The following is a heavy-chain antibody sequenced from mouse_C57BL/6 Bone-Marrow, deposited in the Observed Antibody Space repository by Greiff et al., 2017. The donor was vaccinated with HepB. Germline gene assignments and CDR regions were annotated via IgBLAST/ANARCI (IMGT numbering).Heavy chain of an antibody. CDR2: IHPNSGST. CDR1: GYTFTSYW. Sequence: QVQLQQPGAELVKPGASVKLSCKASGYTFTSYWMHWVKQRPGQGLEWIGMIHPNSGSTNYNEKFKSKATLTVDKSSSSAYMQLSSLTSEDSAVYYGARNRQLRLRVSYWGQGTLVTVSA. J-gene: IGHJ3*01. V-gene: IGHV1-64*01. D-gene: IGHD3-2*02. CDR3: ARNRQLRLRVSY.